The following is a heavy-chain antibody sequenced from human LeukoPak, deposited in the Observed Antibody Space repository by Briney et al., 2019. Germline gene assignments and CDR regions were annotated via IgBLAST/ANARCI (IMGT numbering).Heavy chain of an antibody. CDR3: AKSDWFDP. J-gene: IGHJ5*02. CDR1: GFTFSNYW. CDR2: IKNDGSSA. V-gene: IGHV3-74*01. Sequence: GGSLGLSCATSGFTFSNYWMSWLRQAPGKGLVWVSRIKNDGSSATYAESVKGRFTISRDNARNTLYLQMNSLRVDDTAVYYCAKSDWFDPWGRGTLVTVSS.